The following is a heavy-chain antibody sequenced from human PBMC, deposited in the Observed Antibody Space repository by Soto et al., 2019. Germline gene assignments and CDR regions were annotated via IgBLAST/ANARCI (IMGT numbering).Heavy chain of an antibody. CDR2: IYYSGST. J-gene: IGHJ4*02. D-gene: IGHD2-2*01. V-gene: IGHV4-30-4*01. CDR3: ARILPAATFDY. CDR1: GGSISSGDYY. Sequence: TLSLTCTVSGGSISSGDYYWSWIRQPPGKGLEWIGYIYYSGSTFYNPSLKSRVSISVDTSKNQFSLKLSSVTAADTAVYYCARILPAATFDYWGQGTLVTVS.